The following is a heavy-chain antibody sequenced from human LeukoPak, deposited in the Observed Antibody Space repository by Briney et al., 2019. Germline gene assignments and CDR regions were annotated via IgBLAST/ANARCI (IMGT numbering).Heavy chain of an antibody. CDR2: IYYSGST. CDR3: ARAFFGYSSGYYSHYFDY. V-gene: IGHV4-59*01. J-gene: IGHJ4*02. CDR1: GGAISSYY. Sequence: SETLSLTCTVSGGAISSYYWSWIRQPPGKGLEWIGYIYYSGSTNYNPSLKSRVTISVDTSKNQFSLKLSSVTAADTAVYYCARAFFGYSSGYYSHYFDYWGQGTLVTVSS. D-gene: IGHD3-22*01.